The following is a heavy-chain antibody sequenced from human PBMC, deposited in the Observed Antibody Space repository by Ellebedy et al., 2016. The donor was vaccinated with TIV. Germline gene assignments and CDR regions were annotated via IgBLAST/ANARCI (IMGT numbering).Heavy chain of an antibody. CDR3: ARDHLAEGSVSYSAWFDP. CDR2: ISSYGDTE. Sequence: GESLKISCAASGFAFSSYEMNWVRQAPGKGLEWLSYISSYGDTEKYADSVKGRFTISRDNARNSLYLQMNSLRAEDTAVYFCARDHLAEGSVSYSAWFDPWGQGTLVTVSS. CDR1: GFAFSSYE. D-gene: IGHD3-10*01. J-gene: IGHJ5*02. V-gene: IGHV3-48*03.